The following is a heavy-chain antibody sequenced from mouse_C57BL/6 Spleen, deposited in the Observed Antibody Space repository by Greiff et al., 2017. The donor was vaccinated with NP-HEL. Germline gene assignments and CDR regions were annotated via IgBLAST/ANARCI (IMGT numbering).Heavy chain of an antibody. Sequence: VQLQQSGAELVKPGASVKISCKASGYTFTDYYMNWVKQRPGQGLEWIGKIDPGSGSTNYNEKFKGKATLTADKSSSTAYMQLSSLTSEDSAVYFCARCRWLRGRDYALDYWGQGTSVTVSS. V-gene: IGHV1-77*01. D-gene: IGHD2-3*01. CDR1: GYTFTDYY. J-gene: IGHJ4*01. CDR3: ARCRWLRGRDYALDY. CDR2: IDPGSGST.